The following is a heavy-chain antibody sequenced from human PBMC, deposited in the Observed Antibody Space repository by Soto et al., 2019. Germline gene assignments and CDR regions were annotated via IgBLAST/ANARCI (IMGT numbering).Heavy chain of an antibody. CDR3: ARAPPVPMVYATLSYFDY. V-gene: IGHV1-18*01. J-gene: IGHJ4*02. D-gene: IGHD2-8*02. CDR2: ISAYNGNT. CDR1: GYSFTSYG. Sequence: QVQLVQSGAEVKKPGASVKVSCKASGYSFTSYGISWVRQAPGQGLEWMGWISAYNGNTNYAQKLQGRVTMTTDTSTSTAYMELRSLRSDDTAVYYCARAPPVPMVYATLSYFDYWGQGTLVTVSS.